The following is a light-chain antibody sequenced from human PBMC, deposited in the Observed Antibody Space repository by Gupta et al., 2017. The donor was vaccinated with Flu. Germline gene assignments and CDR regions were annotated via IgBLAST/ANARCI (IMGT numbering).Light chain of an antibody. CDR3: QQYNNWPLFL. Sequence: ATLPVSLGERVTLSCRTSQNVVDNFAWYQHKPGQAPRLLIYGAFTRATGVPDRFSGSRSGTDFTLTITSRQSEDFAVYYCQQYNNWPLFLFGRGTKVEIK. J-gene: IGKJ2*01. CDR2: GAF. CDR1: QNVVDN. V-gene: IGKV3-15*01.